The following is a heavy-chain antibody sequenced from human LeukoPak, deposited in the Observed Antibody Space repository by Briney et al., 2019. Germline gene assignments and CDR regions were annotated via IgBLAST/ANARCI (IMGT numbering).Heavy chain of an antibody. CDR3: ARGDCSSTSCYRASWFDP. J-gene: IGHJ5*02. Sequence: SETLSLTCAVYGGSFSGYYWSWIRQPPGKGLEWIGEINHSGSTNYNPSLKSRVTISVDTSKNQFSLKLSSVTAADTAVCYCARGDCSSTSCYRASWFDPWGQGTLVTVSS. CDR2: INHSGST. D-gene: IGHD2-2*01. CDR1: GGSFSGYY. V-gene: IGHV4-34*01.